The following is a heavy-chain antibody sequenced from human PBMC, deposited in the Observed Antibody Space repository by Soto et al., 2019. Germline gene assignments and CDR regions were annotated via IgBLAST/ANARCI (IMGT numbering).Heavy chain of an antibody. Sequence: PWWSLRLSCSASVFTFSIFSMHWFRQAPGKGLEYVSGISSNGDSTYYADSVKGRFTISRDNSKNTLYLQMSSLRAVDTAVYYCVHPRSTVQIPPTWGQGTLVTVSS. CDR3: VHPRSTVQIPPT. D-gene: IGHD4-17*01. J-gene: IGHJ5*02. CDR2: ISSNGDST. V-gene: IGHV3-64D*06. CDR1: VFTFSIFS.